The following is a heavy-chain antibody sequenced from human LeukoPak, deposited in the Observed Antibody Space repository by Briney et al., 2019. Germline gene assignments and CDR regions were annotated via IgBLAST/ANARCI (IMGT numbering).Heavy chain of an antibody. CDR2: INHSGST. V-gene: IGHV4-34*01. CDR3: ARHFGYDDTSDYQGVPDH. D-gene: IGHD3-22*01. Sequence: SETLSLTCAVYGGSFSGYYWSWTRQPPGKGLEWIGEINHSGSTNYDPSLESRVTISVDTSKNQFSLRLSSVTAADTAVYYCARHFGYDDTSDYQGVPDHWGQGSLVTVSS. J-gene: IGHJ4*02. CDR1: GGSFSGYY.